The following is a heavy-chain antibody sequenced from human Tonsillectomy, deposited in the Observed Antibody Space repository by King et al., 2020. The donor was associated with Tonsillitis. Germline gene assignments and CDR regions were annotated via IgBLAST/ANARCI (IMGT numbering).Heavy chain of an antibody. Sequence: VQLQESGPGLVKPSETLSLTCTVSGGSISSYYWSWIRQPPGKGLEWIGYNYYSGSTNYNPSLKSRVTISLDTSQNQLSLKLNSVTAADTAMYYCARDPRADRTHWGWFDPWGQGTLVTVSS. D-gene: IGHD3-16*01. V-gene: IGHV4-59*01. CDR1: GGSISSYY. CDR2: NYYSGST. J-gene: IGHJ5*02. CDR3: ARDPRADRTHWGWFDP.